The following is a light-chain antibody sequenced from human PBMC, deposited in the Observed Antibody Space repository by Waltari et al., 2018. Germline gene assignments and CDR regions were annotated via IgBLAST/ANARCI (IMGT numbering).Light chain of an antibody. CDR1: QRVSNM. J-gene: IGKJ1*01. V-gene: IGKV3-11*01. CDR3: QQRSNWPPT. CDR2: DTS. Sequence: EIVLTQSPGTLSLSPGERATLPCRASQRVSNMLAWYQQKPGQAPRLLIYDTSNRATGIPARFSGSGSGTDFTLTISSLEPEDFAVYYCQQRSNWPPTFGQGTKVEI.